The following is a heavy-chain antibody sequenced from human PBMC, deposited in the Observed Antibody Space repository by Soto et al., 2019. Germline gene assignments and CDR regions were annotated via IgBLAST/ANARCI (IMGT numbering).Heavy chain of an antibody. CDR1: GGSISSGDYY. V-gene: IGHV4-30-4*01. Sequence: SETLSLTCTVSGGSISSGDYYWSWIRQPPGKGLEWIGYIYYSGSTYYNPSLKSRVTISVDTSKNQFSLKLSSVTAADTAVYYCARAGGYCSGGSCRPDAFDIWGQGTMVTVSS. J-gene: IGHJ3*02. CDR2: IYYSGST. D-gene: IGHD2-15*01. CDR3: ARAGGYCSGGSCRPDAFDI.